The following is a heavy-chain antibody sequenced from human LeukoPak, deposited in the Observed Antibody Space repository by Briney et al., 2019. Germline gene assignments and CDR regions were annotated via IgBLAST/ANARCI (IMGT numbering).Heavy chain of an antibody. J-gene: IGHJ6*02. CDR2: IKTKAESYAT. V-gene: IGHV3-73*01. Sequence: PGGSLRLSCAASGFTFSGSAIHWVRQASGKGLEWVARIKTKAESYATAYVASVKGRFTISRDDSKNTAYLQMDSLKTEDTAMYYCTRLSGGNSDSYYYGLDVWGQGTLVTVSS. CDR3: TRLSGGNSDSYYYGLDV. D-gene: IGHD4-23*01. CDR1: GFTFSGSA.